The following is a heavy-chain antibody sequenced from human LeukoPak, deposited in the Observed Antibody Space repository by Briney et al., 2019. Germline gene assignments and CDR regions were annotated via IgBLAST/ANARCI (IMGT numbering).Heavy chain of an antibody. D-gene: IGHD3-3*01. Sequence: ASVKVSCKVSGYTLTELSMHWVRQAPGKGLEWMGGFDPEDGETIYAQKFQGRVTMTEDTSTDTAYMELSSLRTEDTAVYYCARAGITIGYYYYYMDVWGKGTTVTVSS. J-gene: IGHJ6*03. CDR2: FDPEDGET. CDR3: ARAGITIGYYYYYMDV. V-gene: IGHV1-24*01. CDR1: GYTLTELS.